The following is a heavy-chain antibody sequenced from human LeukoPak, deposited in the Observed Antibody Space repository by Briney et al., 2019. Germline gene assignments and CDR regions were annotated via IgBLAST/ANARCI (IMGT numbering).Heavy chain of an antibody. J-gene: IGHJ3*02. D-gene: IGHD2-2*01. Sequence: SDTLSLTCTVSGGSISSISYYWGWIRQPPGKGLEWIGSIYYSGSTYYNPSLKSRVTISVDTSKNQFSLKLSSVTAADTAVYYCASYCSSTSCLRRAFDIWGQGTMVTVSS. CDR2: IYYSGST. V-gene: IGHV4-39*01. CDR3: ASYCSSTSCLRRAFDI. CDR1: GGSISSISYY.